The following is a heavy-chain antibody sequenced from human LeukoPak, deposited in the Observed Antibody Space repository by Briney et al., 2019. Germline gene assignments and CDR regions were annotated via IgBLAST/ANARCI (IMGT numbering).Heavy chain of an antibody. J-gene: IGHJ4*02. CDR3: ARAIFVGYSGFDY. D-gene: IGHD1-26*01. CDR1: GYTFTGYY. CDR2: INPNSGGT. Sequence: ASVKVSCKASGYTFTGYYMHWLRHAPGQGLEWMGWINPNSGGTNYAQKFQGRVTLTRDTSISTAYMELSRLGSDDTAVYYCARAIFVGYSGFDYWGQGTLVTVSS. V-gene: IGHV1-2*02.